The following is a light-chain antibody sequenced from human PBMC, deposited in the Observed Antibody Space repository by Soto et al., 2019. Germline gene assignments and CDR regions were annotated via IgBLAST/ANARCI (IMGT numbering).Light chain of an antibody. CDR1: QSVSSY. V-gene: IGKV3-11*01. CDR2: DAS. J-gene: IGKJ4*01. CDR3: HQRSNWPPLT. Sequence: EIVLTQSPSTLSLSPGDRATLSCRASQSVSSYLAWYQQKPGKAPKLLIYDASNMPTGIPARFSGSGSGTDFIPTTNSRQHEDYAVYYCHQRSNWPPLTFGGGTKVEIK.